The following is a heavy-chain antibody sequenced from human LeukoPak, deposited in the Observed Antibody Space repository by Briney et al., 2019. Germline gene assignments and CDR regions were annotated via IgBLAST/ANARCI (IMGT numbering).Heavy chain of an antibody. CDR1: VASISSTTYY. J-gene: IGHJ4*02. D-gene: IGHD6-19*01. V-gene: IGHV4-39*01. Sequence: PSETPSLTCIVSVASISSTTYYWGWIRQPPGKGLEWIGSIYYSGSTYYNPSLKSRVTISVDTSKNQFSLNLSSVTAAATAWYYCARLRSGWCVWCELWGQRTLVTVSS. CDR3: ARLRSGWCVWCEL. CDR2: IYYSGST.